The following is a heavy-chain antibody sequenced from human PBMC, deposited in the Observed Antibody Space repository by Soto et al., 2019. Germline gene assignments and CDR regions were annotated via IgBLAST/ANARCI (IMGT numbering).Heavy chain of an antibody. V-gene: IGHV5-10-1*01. Sequence: PGESLKISCKGSGYSFTSYWISWVRQMPGKGLEWMGRIDPSDSYTNYSPSFQGHVTISADKSISTAYLQWSSLKASDTAMYYCASQYDVDTAMDSYGMDVWGQGNTVTVSS. CDR1: GYSFTSYW. J-gene: IGHJ6*02. D-gene: IGHD5-18*01. CDR2: IDPSDSYT. CDR3: ASQYDVDTAMDSYGMDV.